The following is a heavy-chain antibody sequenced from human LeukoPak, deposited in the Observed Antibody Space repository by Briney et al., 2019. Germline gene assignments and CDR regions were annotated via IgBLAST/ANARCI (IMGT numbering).Heavy chain of an antibody. CDR2: ISRSGGST. D-gene: IGHD6-6*01. CDR3: ARDSSHYLGSSDY. J-gene: IGHJ4*02. V-gene: IGHV3-23*01. CDR1: GFNFSSYA. Sequence: PGGSLRLSCAASGFNFSSYAMSWVRQAPGKGLEWVSAISRSGGSTYYADSVKGRFTISRDNAKNTLNLQMNSLRAEDTAIYYCARDSSHYLGSSDYWGQGTLVTVSS.